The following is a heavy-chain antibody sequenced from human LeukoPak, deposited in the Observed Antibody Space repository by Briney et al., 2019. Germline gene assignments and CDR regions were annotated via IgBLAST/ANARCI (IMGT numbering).Heavy chain of an antibody. CDR1: GFTFSDYY. J-gene: IGHJ4*02. Sequence: GGSLRLSCAASGFTFSDYYMSWIRQAPGKGLEWISYISTSTTTIYYANSVKGRFTISRDNAKKSLYLQMNSLRVEDTGVYYCASWGEGALDNWGQGTLVTVSS. CDR3: ASWGEGALDN. V-gene: IGHV3-11*04. CDR2: ISTSTTTI. D-gene: IGHD1-26*01.